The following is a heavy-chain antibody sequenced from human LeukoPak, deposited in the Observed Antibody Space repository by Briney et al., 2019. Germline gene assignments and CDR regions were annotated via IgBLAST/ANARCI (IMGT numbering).Heavy chain of an antibody. CDR3: ARGKSGYSYGLFDY. Sequence: QPGGSLRLSCAASGFTFSSYEMNWVRQAPGKGLEWLSYISNSGSIKNYADSVKGRFTISRDNAKNSLYLQMNSLRAEDTVVYCCARGKSGYSYGLFDYWGQGTLVTVSS. J-gene: IGHJ4*02. CDR2: ISNSGSIK. CDR1: GFTFSSYE. V-gene: IGHV3-48*03. D-gene: IGHD5-18*01.